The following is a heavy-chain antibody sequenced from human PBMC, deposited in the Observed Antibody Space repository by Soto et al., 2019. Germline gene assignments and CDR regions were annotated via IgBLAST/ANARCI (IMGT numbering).Heavy chain of an antibody. Sequence: ASVKVSCKASGGTFNNHLINWVRQAPGQGLEWMAGIIPIFGTANYAQKFQGRVTITADKSSSTAYIELNSLRSEDTAVYYCAGRCDGPISLGHFDYCRQGTSVTVSS. D-gene: IGHD2-21*01. CDR3: AGRCDGPISLGHFDY. V-gene: IGHV1-69*06. CDR2: IIPIFGTA. CDR1: GGTFNNHL. J-gene: IGHJ4*02.